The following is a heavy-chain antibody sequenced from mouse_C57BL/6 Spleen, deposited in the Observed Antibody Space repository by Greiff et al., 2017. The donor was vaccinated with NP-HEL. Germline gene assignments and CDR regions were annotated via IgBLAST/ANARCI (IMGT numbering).Heavy chain of an antibody. Sequence: VQLQQPGTELVKPGASVKLSCKASGYTFTSYWMHWVKQRPGQGLEWIGNINPSNGGTNYNEKFKSKATLTVDKSSSTAYMQLSSLTSEDSAVYYCARWAYYYGTLYAMDYWGQGTSVTVSS. J-gene: IGHJ4*01. CDR1: GYTFTSYW. D-gene: IGHD1-1*01. CDR3: ARWAYYYGTLYAMDY. V-gene: IGHV1-53*01. CDR2: INPSNGGT.